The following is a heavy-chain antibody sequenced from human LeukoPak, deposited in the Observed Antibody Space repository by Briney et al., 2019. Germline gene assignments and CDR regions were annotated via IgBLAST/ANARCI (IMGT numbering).Heavy chain of an antibody. V-gene: IGHV1-69*13. CDR1: GGTFSSYA. CDR2: IIPIFGTA. Sequence: SVKVSCKASGGTFSSYAISWVRQAPGRGLEWMGGIIPIFGTANYAQKFQGRVTITADESTSTAYMELSSLRSEDTAVYYCARDIYYDSSGYYGSVYWGQGTLVTVSS. J-gene: IGHJ4*02. D-gene: IGHD3-22*01. CDR3: ARDIYYDSSGYYGSVY.